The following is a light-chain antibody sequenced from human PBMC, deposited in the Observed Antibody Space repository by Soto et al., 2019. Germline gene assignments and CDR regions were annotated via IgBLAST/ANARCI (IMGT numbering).Light chain of an antibody. CDR1: NSDVGSYNL. CDR2: EDS. J-gene: IGLJ2*01. CDR3: CSYAGSSTWV. V-gene: IGLV2-23*01. Sequence: QSALTQPASVSGSPGQSITISCTGTNSDVGSYNLISWYQQHPGKAPKLIIYEDSQRPSGVSNRFSGSKSGNTASLRISGLQAEDEADYYCCSYAGSSTWVFGGGTKLTVL.